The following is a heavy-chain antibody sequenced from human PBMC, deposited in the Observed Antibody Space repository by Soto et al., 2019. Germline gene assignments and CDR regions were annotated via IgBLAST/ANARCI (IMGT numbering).Heavy chain of an antibody. D-gene: IGHD2-8*01. CDR1: GASISSYY. V-gene: IGHV4-59*01. CDR2: IFYTGST. Sequence: SETLSLTCSVSGASISSYYWSWIRQPPGKGLEWIGYIFYTGSTDYNPSLQSRVAISIGASRKDFSLKMTSVTAADTAVYYCARFPGYSTSWAALDIWGQGTLVTVSS. J-gene: IGHJ3*02. CDR3: ARFPGYSTSWAALDI.